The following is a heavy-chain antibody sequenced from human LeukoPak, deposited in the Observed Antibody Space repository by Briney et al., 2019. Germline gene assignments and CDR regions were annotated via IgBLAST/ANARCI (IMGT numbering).Heavy chain of an antibody. CDR1: GGSFSGYY. CDR3: ARAHSSGWPHMFDP. V-gene: IGHV4-34*01. CDR2: INHSGST. J-gene: IGHJ5*02. D-gene: IGHD6-19*01. Sequence: SETLSLTCAVYGGSFSGYYWSWIRQPPGKGLEWIGEINHSGSTNYNPSLKSRVTISIDTSKNQFSLKVSSVTAADTVVSYCARAHSSGWPHMFDPWGQGTLVTV.